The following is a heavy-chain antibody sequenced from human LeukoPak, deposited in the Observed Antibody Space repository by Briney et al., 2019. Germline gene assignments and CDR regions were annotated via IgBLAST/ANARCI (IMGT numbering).Heavy chain of an antibody. CDR2: IYPGDSDT. J-gene: IGHJ3*01. CDR3: ARLGHG. V-gene: IGHV5-51*01. Sequence: RXXXGXGLEGMGIIYPGDSDTRYSPSFQGQVTISADKSISTAYLQWSSLKASDTAMYYCARLGHGWGQGTMVTVSS.